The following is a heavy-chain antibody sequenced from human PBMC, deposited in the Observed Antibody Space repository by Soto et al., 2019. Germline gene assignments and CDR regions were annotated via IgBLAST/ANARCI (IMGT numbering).Heavy chain of an antibody. J-gene: IGHJ5*02. CDR1: GGSIISGDYY. D-gene: IGHD2-15*01. CDR3: ARRGSSFWFDP. CDR2: IYYSGSA. Sequence: SETLSLTCTVSGGSIISGDYYWSWLRQPPGKGLEWIGYIYYSGSAYYNPSLRSRVTISVDTSKNQFSLKLSSVTAADTAVYYCARRGSSFWFDPWGQGTLVTVSS. V-gene: IGHV4-30-4*01.